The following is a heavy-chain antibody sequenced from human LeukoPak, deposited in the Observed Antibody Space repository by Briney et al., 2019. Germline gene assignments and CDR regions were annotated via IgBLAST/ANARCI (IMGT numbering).Heavy chain of an antibody. Sequence: GGSLRHSCVASGFTVSSNYMSWVRHAPGKGLEWVSSISSGSSDISYADSVKGRFTISRDNAKYSLYLQVNSLRAEDTAVYYCARLTGVVNAFDYWGQGTLVTVSS. CDR2: ISSGSSDI. J-gene: IGHJ4*02. CDR1: GFTVSSNY. CDR3: ARLTGVVNAFDY. V-gene: IGHV3-21*01. D-gene: IGHD5-18*01.